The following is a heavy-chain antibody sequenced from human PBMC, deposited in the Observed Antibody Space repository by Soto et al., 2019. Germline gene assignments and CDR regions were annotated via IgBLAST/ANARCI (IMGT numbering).Heavy chain of an antibody. D-gene: IGHD2-2*01. Sequence: GESLKISCAASGFTLSNYATSWVRQAPGKGLEWVSGISGGGVTTYYADSVKGRFTVSRDNSQNTVYLQVNSLRAEDSAVYYCAKRFCSTTTCLSLDFFYYMDVWGKGTTVTVSS. J-gene: IGHJ6*03. V-gene: IGHV3-23*01. CDR2: ISGGGVTT. CDR1: GFTLSNYA. CDR3: AKRFCSTTTCLSLDFFYYMDV.